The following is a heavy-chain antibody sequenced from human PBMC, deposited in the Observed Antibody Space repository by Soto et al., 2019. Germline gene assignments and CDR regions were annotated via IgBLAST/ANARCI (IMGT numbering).Heavy chain of an antibody. V-gene: IGHV4-4*07. Sequence: SETLSLTCTVSGDSISNYYWSWIRQPAGKGLEWIGRMYVTGTTYYNPSLKSRVSMSVDTSKNQFSLRLTSVTAADTAIYYCARDGEYSSGWYSFGLWGQGTLVTVSS. J-gene: IGHJ4*02. CDR2: MYVTGTT. D-gene: IGHD6-19*01. CDR1: GDSISNYY. CDR3: ARDGEYSSGWYSFGL.